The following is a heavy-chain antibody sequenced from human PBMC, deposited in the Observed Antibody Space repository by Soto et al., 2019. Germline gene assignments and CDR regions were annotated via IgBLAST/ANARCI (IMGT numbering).Heavy chain of an antibody. V-gene: IGHV3-23*01. Sequence: EVQLLESGGGLVQPGGSLRLSCAASGFTLGRYGMSSVRQAPVKGLQGVSAVSPNGQGIYYADSVRGRFTISRDFSKNTVFLHMDGLRAEDTAVYYCSKDRDYPRDYFHYWGQGTLVTVSS. CDR1: GFTLGRYG. CDR3: SKDRDYPRDYFHY. CDR2: VSPNGQGI. D-gene: IGHD3-10*01. J-gene: IGHJ4*02.